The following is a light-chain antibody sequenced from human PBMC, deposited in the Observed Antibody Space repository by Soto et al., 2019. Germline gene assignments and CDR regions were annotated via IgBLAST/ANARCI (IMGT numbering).Light chain of an antibody. CDR1: QSVSSSY. CDR3: QQYGSSPLYT. CDR2: GAS. J-gene: IGKJ2*01. V-gene: IGKV3-20*01. Sequence: EIVLTQSPGTLSLSPGERATLSCRASQSVSSSYLAWYQQKPGKAPRLLIYGASSRATGIPDRFSGSGSGTDFTLTISRLEPEDVAVYYCQQYGSSPLYTFGQGTKLEIK.